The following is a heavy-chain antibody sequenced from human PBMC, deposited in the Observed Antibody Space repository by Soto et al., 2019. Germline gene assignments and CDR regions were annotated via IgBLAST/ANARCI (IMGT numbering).Heavy chain of an antibody. D-gene: IGHD2-15*01. V-gene: IGHV4-59*01. J-gene: IGHJ5*02. Sequence: QVQLQESGPGLVKPSETLSLTCTVSGGSISSYYWSWIRQPPGKGLEWIGYIYYSGSTNYNPSLKSRVTISVDTSKNQFSLKLSSVTAADTAVYYCARSSSPSGSTPHSWFDPWGQGTLVTVSS. CDR3: ARSSSPSGSTPHSWFDP. CDR1: GGSISSYY. CDR2: IYYSGST.